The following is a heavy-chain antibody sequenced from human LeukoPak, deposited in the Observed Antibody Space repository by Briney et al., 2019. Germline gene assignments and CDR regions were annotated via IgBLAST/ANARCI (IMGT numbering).Heavy chain of an antibody. CDR1: GYTFTGYY. J-gene: IGHJ4*02. D-gene: IGHD2-2*01. Sequence: ASVKVSCKASGYTFTGYYMHWVRQARGQGLEWMGWINPNSGDTNYAQRFQGRVTMTRDTSISTAYMDLSRLRSDDTAVYYCARDSGYCSTTGCYYFDYWGQGTLVTVSS. V-gene: IGHV1-2*02. CDR2: INPNSGDT. CDR3: ARDSGYCSTTGCYYFDY.